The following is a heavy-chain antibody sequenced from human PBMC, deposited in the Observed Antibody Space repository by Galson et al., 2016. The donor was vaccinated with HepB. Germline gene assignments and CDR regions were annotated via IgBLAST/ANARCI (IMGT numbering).Heavy chain of an antibody. Sequence: QSGAEVKKSGESLKISCKGFGYSFTNYWIAWVRQMPGKGLEWMGIIYPSDSDTRYNPSFQGQVTISAGKSISTAYLQWSRLKASDTAMYYCARLGELMQYGPFDYWGQGTLITVSS. V-gene: IGHV5-51*01. J-gene: IGHJ4*02. CDR1: GYSFTNYW. CDR2: IYPSDSDT. CDR3: ARLGELMQYGPFDY. D-gene: IGHD3-10*01.